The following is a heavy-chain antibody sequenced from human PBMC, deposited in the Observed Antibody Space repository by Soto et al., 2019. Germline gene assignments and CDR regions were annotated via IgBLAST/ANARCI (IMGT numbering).Heavy chain of an antibody. D-gene: IGHD6-19*01. CDR1: GLSLSNAW. V-gene: IGHV3-15*01. CDR3: TTGSSGWSQGGFDP. J-gene: IGHJ5*02. CDR2: IKSKTDGGTT. Sequence: EVQLVESGGGLVKPGGSLRLSCAASGLSLSNAWMDWVRLGPGKGLEWVGRIKSKTDGGTTDYAAPVKGRFTISRDDSKNTLYLQMNSLKTEDTAVYFCTTGSSGWSQGGFDPWGQGTLVAVSS.